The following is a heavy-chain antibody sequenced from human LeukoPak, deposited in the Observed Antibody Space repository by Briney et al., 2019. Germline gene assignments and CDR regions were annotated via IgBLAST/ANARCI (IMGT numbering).Heavy chain of an antibody. CDR2: INHSGST. CDR3: ARGCSASGWYWGRRNWFDP. D-gene: IGHD6-19*01. CDR1: GGSFSGYY. V-gene: IGHV4-34*01. J-gene: IGHJ5*02. Sequence: PSETLSLTCAVYGGSFSGYYWSWLRQPPGKGLEWIGEINHSGSTNYNPSLKSRVTISVDTSKNQFSLKLSSVTAADTAVYYCARGCSASGWYWGRRNWFDPWGQGTLVTVSS.